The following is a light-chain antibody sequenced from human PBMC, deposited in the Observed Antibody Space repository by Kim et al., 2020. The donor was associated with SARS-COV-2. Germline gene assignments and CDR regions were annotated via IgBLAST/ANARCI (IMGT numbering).Light chain of an antibody. J-gene: IGLJ3*02. V-gene: IGLV4-69*01. CDR3: QTWGTGWV. Sequence: QLVLTQSPSASASLGASVNLTCILSSGHSSYAIAWHQQQPERGPRYLMKLNSDGSHFRGAAIPYRFSGSSSGAERYLTISSLQSEDEADYYCQTWGTGWVFGGGTQLTVL. CDR1: SGHSSYA. CDR2: LNSDGSH.